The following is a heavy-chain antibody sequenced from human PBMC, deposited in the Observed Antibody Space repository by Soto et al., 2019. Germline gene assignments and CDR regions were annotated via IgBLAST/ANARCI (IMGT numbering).Heavy chain of an antibody. V-gene: IGHV3-21*01. CDR3: ARGPIWGSYRSYFDY. CDR2: ISSSSSYI. D-gene: IGHD3-16*02. CDR1: GFTFSSYS. Sequence: GGSLRLSCAASGFTFSSYSMNWVRQAPGKGLEWVSSISSSSSYIYYADSVKGRFTISRDNAKNSLYLQMNSLRAEDTAVYYCARGPIWGSYRSYFDYWGQGTLVTVSS. J-gene: IGHJ4*02.